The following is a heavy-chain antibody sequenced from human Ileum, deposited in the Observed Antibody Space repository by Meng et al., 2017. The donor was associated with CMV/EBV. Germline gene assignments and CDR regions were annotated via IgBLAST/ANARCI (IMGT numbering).Heavy chain of an antibody. CDR1: GDFIGNSF. CDR2: ISPSGNI. CDR3: ARGESRGYYYFDY. D-gene: IGHD3-22*01. V-gene: IGHV4-4*07. Sequence: VQFQVPGRVLGRPSVTLSLTCSVSGDFIGNSFWSWIRQAAGKQLEWIGLISPSGNINYIPSLKGRVTMSLDTSNNQIFLNLTSVTAADTALYYCARGESRGYYYFDYWGQGILVTVSS. J-gene: IGHJ4*02.